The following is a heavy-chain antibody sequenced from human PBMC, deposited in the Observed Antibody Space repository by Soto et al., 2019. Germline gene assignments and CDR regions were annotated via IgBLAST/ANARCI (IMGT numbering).Heavy chain of an antibody. CDR3: ARVLGYTYEPGKTRYYAMDV. Sequence: QVQLVQSGAEVKKPGSSVTVSCKTSGGTFSKDAINWVRQAPGQGLEWMGLLIPVFGSPIYAQKFQGRIRIHEDESTSTAFMDLSSLRSEDTALYYCARVLGYTYEPGKTRYYAMDVWGQGTTVSFSS. CDR2: LIPVFGSP. D-gene: IGHD5-18*01. J-gene: IGHJ6*02. CDR1: GGTFSKDA. V-gene: IGHV1-69*01.